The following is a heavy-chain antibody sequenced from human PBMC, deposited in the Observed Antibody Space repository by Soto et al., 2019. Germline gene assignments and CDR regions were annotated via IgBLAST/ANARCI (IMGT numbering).Heavy chain of an antibody. CDR1: GFTFSSYG. V-gene: IGHV3-64*02. D-gene: IGHD1-26*01. CDR3: ARTMGSPFP. Sequence: GGSLRLSCAASGFTFSSYGMHWVRQAPGKGLEYVSAISSNGGSTYYADSVKGRFTISRDNSKNTLYLQMNSLRAEDTAVYYCARTMGSPFPWGQGTLVTVSS. CDR2: ISSNGGST. J-gene: IGHJ5*02.